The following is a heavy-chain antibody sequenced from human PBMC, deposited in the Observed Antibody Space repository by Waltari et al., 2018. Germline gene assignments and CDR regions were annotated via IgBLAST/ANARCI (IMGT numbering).Heavy chain of an antibody. CDR2: ISPVASDT. V-gene: IGHV5-51*01. D-gene: IGHD2-15*01. CDR1: GYRFTSYW. CDR3: ARDMRGAYLFPAPVDV. J-gene: IGHJ4*02. Sequence: EVQLVQSGAEVNKAGDSLKISCQGSGYRFTSYWIAWVRQMPGKGLEWMGIISPVASDTRYSPSFQGQGTISADKSSSAAHWQWNSLKASDTAMYYCARDMRGAYLFPAPVDVWGQGTLVIVSS.